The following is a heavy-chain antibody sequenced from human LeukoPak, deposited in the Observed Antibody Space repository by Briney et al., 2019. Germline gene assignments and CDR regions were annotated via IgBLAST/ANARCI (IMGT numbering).Heavy chain of an antibody. CDR2: IYYSGST. CDR1: GGSISSYY. D-gene: IGHD6-19*01. CDR3: ARDVGGWYDY. J-gene: IGHJ4*02. Sequence: SETLSLTCTVSGGSISSYYWSWIRQPPGKGLEWIGYIYYSGSTNYNPSLKSRVAISVDTSKNQFSLKLSSVTAADTAVYYCARDVGGWYDYWGQGTLVTVSS. V-gene: IGHV4-59*01.